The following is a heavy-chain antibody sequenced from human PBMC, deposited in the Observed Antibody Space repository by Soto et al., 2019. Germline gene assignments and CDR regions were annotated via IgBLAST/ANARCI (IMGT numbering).Heavy chain of an antibody. V-gene: IGHV3-23*01. J-gene: IGHJ4*02. CDR3: ARDSCAWPNYFDS. D-gene: IGHD2-2*01. Sequence: GGSLRLSCVASGFSISTHALTWVRQAPGKGLEWVSSFSGRSGDTYYAASVKGRFTISGDSSKNTVILQMNNLRADDTALYYCARDSCAWPNYFDSWGQGIQVTVSS. CDR2: FSGRSGDT. CDR1: GFSISTHA.